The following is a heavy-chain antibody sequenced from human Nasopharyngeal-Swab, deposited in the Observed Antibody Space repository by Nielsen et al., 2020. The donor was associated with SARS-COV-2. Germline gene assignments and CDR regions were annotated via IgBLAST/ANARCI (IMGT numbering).Heavy chain of an antibody. CDR1: GFTFSSSW. CDR2: INPDGRST. D-gene: IGHD2-15*01. V-gene: IGHV3-74*01. Sequence: GESLKISCAASGFTFSSSWIHWVRQAPGKGLVWVSRINPDGRSTAYADSVKGRFTISRDNAKNTVYLQMNSLRAEDTAVYYCARGKDCGGGSCNGYHYYGMDVWGQGTLVTVSS. J-gene: IGHJ6*02. CDR3: ARGKDCGGGSCNGYHYYGMDV.